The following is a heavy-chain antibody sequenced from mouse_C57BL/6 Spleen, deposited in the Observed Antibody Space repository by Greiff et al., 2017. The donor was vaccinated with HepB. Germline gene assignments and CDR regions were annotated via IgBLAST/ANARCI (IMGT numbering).Heavy chain of an antibody. D-gene: IGHD4-1*01. V-gene: IGHV1-4*01. CDR1: GYTFTSYT. Sequence: VQLQQSGAELARPGASVKMSCKASGYTFTSYTMHWVKQRPGQGLEWIGYINPSSGYTKYNQKFKDKATLTADKSSSTAYMQLSSLTSEDSAVYYCARCPSTGYYFDYWGQGTTLTVSS. CDR3: ARCPSTGYYFDY. J-gene: IGHJ2*01. CDR2: INPSSGYT.